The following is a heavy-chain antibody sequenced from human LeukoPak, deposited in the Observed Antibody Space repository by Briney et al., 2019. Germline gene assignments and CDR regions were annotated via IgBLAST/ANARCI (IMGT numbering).Heavy chain of an antibody. V-gene: IGHV1-18*01. CDR2: ISAYNGNT. J-gene: IGHJ4*02. CDR1: GYTFTIYG. D-gene: IGHD6-13*01. CDR3: ARDQTAAAGSPFDY. Sequence: ASVKVSCNASGYTFTIYGISWVRQAPGQGLEWMGWISAYNGNTNYAQKLQGRVTMTTDTSTSTAYMDLRSLRSDDTAVYYCARDQTAAAGSPFDYWGQGTLVTLSS.